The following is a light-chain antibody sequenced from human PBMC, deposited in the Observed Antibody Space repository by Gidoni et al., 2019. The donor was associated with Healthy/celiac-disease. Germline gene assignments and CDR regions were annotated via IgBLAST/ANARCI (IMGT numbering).Light chain of an antibody. Sequence: DIQMTQSPSSVYASVGDRVTITCRASQGISSGLAWYQQKPGKAPKLLIYAASSVQSGVPSRFSGSGSGTDFTLTISSLQPEDFATYYCQQANSFLALTFXGXTKVXIK. J-gene: IGKJ4*01. CDR1: QGISSG. V-gene: IGKV1D-12*01. CDR2: AAS. CDR3: QQANSFLALT.